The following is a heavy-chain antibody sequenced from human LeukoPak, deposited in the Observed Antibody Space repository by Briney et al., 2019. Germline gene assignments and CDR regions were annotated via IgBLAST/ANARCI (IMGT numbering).Heavy chain of an antibody. CDR2: INAGNGNT. CDR1: GYTFTTYA. V-gene: IGHV1-3*01. CDR3: ARADFNIAVAVFDP. J-gene: IGHJ5*02. Sequence: ASVKVSCKASGYTFTTYAMHWVRQAPGQRLEWMGWINAGNGNTKYSQKFQGRVTITRDTSASTAYMELSSLRSEDTAVYYCARADFNIAVAVFDPWGQGTLVTVSS. D-gene: IGHD6-19*01.